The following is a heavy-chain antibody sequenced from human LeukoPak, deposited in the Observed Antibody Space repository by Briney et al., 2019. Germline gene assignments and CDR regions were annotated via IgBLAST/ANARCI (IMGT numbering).Heavy chain of an antibody. D-gene: IGHD1-26*01. Sequence: GGSLRLSCAASGFTFSTYDITWVRQAPGDGLEWVSTINDRGRSTHYADSVKGRLTISRDNSKNTLYLQMDSLRAEDTAVYYCVRDTGRSYAEAFDIWGQGTMVTVSS. J-gene: IGHJ3*02. CDR2: INDRGRST. V-gene: IGHV3-23*01. CDR3: VRDTGRSYAEAFDI. CDR1: GFTFSTYD.